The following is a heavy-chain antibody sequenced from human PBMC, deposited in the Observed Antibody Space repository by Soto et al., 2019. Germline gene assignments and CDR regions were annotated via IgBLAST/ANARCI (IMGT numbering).Heavy chain of an antibody. Sequence: PGGSLRLSCAASGFTFSSYAMSWVRQAPGKGLEWVSAIRGSGGSTYYADSVKGRFTISRDNSKNTLYLQMNSLRAEDTAVYYCAKAGYPGAAGYYYGMDVWGQGTTVTVSS. D-gene: IGHD6-13*01. V-gene: IGHV3-23*01. CDR1: GFTFSSYA. CDR3: AKAGYPGAAGYYYGMDV. J-gene: IGHJ6*02. CDR2: IRGSGGST.